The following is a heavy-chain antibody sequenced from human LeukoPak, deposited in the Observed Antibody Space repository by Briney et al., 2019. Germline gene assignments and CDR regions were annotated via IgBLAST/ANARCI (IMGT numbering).Heavy chain of an antibody. V-gene: IGHV4-34*01. J-gene: IGHJ6*03. CDR1: GGSFSGYY. Sequence: SETLSLTCAVYGGSFSGYYWSWIRQPPGKGLEWIGEINHSGSTNYSPSLKSRLTISVDTSKNQFSLKLSSVTAADTAVYYCARGRNSIAARLPYYYYYYMDVWGKGTTVTVSS. CDR2: INHSGST. D-gene: IGHD6-6*01. CDR3: ARGRNSIAARLPYYYYYYMDV.